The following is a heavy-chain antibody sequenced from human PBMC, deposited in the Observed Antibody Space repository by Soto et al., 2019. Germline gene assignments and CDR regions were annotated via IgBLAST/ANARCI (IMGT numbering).Heavy chain of an antibody. D-gene: IGHD3-10*01. J-gene: IGHJ5*02. CDR2: VFYSGST. V-gene: IGHV4-31*03. CDR1: GGSISSVDYY. Sequence: QVQLQESGPGLVKPSQTLSLTCSVSGGSISSVDYYWTWIRQHPRKGLEWIGYVFYSGSTCYNPSLKSRVTISVDTSKNQFSLKLSSVTAADTAVYYCARDVLDHGGNRFDPWGQGTLVSVSS. CDR3: ARDVLDHGGNRFDP.